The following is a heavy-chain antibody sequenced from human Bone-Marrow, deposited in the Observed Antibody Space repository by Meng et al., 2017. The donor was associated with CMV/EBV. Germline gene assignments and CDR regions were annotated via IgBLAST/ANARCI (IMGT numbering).Heavy chain of an antibody. Sequence: GAYCSCIRQPPGQRLECICETNHRGSPHSNPSLKSRVSISVDTSKNQFSLKLSSVTAADTAVYYCARGLVDYYGSGSYYRRSNWFDPWGQGTLVTVSS. J-gene: IGHJ5*02. D-gene: IGHD3-10*01. CDR1: GAY. CDR2: TNHRGSP. V-gene: IGHV4-34*01. CDR3: ARGLVDYYGSGSYYRRSNWFDP.